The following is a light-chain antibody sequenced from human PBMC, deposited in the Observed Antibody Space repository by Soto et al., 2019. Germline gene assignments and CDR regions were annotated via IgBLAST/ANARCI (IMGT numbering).Light chain of an antibody. CDR2: AAS. V-gene: IGKV1-17*01. CDR3: LQHNRYPWT. Sequence: DIQMTQSPSSLSASVGDRVTITCRASQGIRNELGWYQQKPGKAPKRLIYAASSLQSGVPSRFSGSGSGTEFTLTITSLQPEDFATYYCLQHNRYPWTFGQGTEVEIK. CDR1: QGIRNE. J-gene: IGKJ1*01.